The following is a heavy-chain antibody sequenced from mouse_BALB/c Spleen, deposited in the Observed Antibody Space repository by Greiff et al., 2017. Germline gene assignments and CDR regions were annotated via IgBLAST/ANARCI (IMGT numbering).Heavy chain of an antibody. V-gene: IGHV7-3*02. Sequence: EVKLMESGGGLVQPGGSLRLSCATSGFTFTDYYMSWVRQPPGKALEWLGFIRNKANGYTTEYSASVKGRFTISRDNSQSILYLQMNTLRAEDSATYYCARDKEDYDEGFAYWGQGTLVTVSA. J-gene: IGHJ3*01. CDR1: GFTFTDYY. D-gene: IGHD2-4*01. CDR3: ARDKEDYDEGFAY. CDR2: IRNKANGYTT.